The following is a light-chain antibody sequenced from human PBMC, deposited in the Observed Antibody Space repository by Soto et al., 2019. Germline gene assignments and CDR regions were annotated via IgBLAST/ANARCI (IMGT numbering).Light chain of an antibody. Sequence: SYELTQPPSVSVSPGQTARITCSGDALPKQYAYWYQQKPGQAPVLVIYKDSERPSGIPERFSGSSSWTTVTLPISGVQAEDEADYYCQSSDSSGTYPVVFGGGTKLTVL. CDR2: KDS. J-gene: IGLJ2*01. V-gene: IGLV3-25*03. CDR1: ALPKQY. CDR3: QSSDSSGTYPVV.